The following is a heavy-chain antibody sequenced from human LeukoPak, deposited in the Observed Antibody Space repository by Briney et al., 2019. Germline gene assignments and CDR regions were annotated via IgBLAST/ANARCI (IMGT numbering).Heavy chain of an antibody. Sequence: GGSLRLSCAASGFTVDSNYLSWVRQAPGKGLEWVSTIYTGGNTYYAASVKGRFTISRDFSKNTVFLHMNSLRAEDTAVYYCAKDRGVWFDPWGQGTLVTVSS. CDR3: AKDRGVWFDP. CDR1: GFTVDSNY. V-gene: IGHV3-53*01. J-gene: IGHJ5*02. CDR2: IYTGGNT. D-gene: IGHD3-10*01.